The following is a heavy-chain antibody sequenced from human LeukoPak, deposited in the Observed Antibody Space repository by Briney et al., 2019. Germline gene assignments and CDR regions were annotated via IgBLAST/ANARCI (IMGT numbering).Heavy chain of an antibody. J-gene: IGHJ4*02. CDR3: ARHNYGSGSYYNHADY. D-gene: IGHD3-10*01. CDR1: GYSFTSYW. CDR2: IYPGDSDT. Sequence: GESLKISCKGSGYSFTSYWIGWVRQMPGQGLEWMGIIYPGDSDTRYSPSFQGQVTISADKSISTAYLQWSSLKASDTAMYYCARHNYGSGSYYNHADYWGQGTLVTVSS. V-gene: IGHV5-51*01.